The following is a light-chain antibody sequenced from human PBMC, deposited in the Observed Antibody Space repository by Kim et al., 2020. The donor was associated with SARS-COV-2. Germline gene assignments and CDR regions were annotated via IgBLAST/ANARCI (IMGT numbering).Light chain of an antibody. Sequence: VSPGQPASITCSGDKLGDKYACWYQQKPGQSPVRVIYEDSKRPAGIPGRISGSNSGNTATLTISGTQAMDEADYYCQAWDSSTVVFGGGTQLTVL. J-gene: IGLJ2*01. CDR2: EDS. CDR3: QAWDSSTVV. V-gene: IGLV3-1*01. CDR1: KLGDKY.